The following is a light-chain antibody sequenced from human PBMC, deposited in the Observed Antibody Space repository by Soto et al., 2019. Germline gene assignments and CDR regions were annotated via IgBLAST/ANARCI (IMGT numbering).Light chain of an antibody. CDR3: MQALQTPRT. Sequence: DIVMTQSPLSLPVTPGEPASISCRSSQSLLHSNGYNYLDWYLQKPGQSPQLLIYLGSNRASGVPDRFSGSGSGTDFTLTISRVEAEDGGVYYCMQALQTPRTFGQGTKVEI. CDR1: QSLLHSNGYNY. CDR2: LGS. V-gene: IGKV2-28*01. J-gene: IGKJ1*01.